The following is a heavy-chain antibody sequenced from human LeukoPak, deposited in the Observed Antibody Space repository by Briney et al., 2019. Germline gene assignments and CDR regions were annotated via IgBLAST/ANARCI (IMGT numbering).Heavy chain of an antibody. V-gene: IGHV1-18*01. D-gene: IGHD3-22*01. CDR2: ISAYNGNT. CDR1: GYTFTSYG. Sequence: ASVKVSCKASGYTFTSYGISWVRQAPGQGLEWMGWISAYNGNTNYAQKLQGRVTMTTDTSTSTAYMELRSLRSDDTAVYYCARRAEMIVDQAHYYYYYMGVWDKGTTVTVSS. J-gene: IGHJ6*03. CDR3: ARRAEMIVDQAHYYYYYMGV.